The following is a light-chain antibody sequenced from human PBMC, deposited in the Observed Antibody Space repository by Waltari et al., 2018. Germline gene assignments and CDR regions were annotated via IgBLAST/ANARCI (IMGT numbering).Light chain of an antibody. CDR2: GAS. Sequence: DIQMTQSPSSLSASVGDRVTITCRASQNIRTYVNWYQQKPGKAPKLLIWGASRLESGVPSGFSGSGSGTDFTLTITNLQPEDFATYSCQQSSFSPITFGPGTKVHIK. CDR3: QQSSFSPIT. CDR1: QNIRTY. V-gene: IGKV1-39*01. J-gene: IGKJ3*01.